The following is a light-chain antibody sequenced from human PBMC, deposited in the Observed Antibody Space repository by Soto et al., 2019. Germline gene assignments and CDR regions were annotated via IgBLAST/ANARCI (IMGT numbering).Light chain of an antibody. V-gene: IGLV3-21*04. CDR3: QVWDSSSDPRGV. J-gene: IGLJ1*01. CDR2: YDS. Sequence: SYELTQPPSVSVAPGKTARITCGGNNIGSKSVHWYQQKPGQAPVLVIYYDSDRPSGIPERFSGSNSGNTATLTISRVEAGDDAYYYCQVWDSSSDPRGVFGTGTKLTVL. CDR1: NIGSKS.